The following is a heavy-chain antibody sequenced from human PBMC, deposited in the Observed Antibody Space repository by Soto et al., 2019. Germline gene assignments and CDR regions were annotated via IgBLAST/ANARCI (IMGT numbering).Heavy chain of an antibody. CDR3: AKRSRSGWSGVTYFDY. D-gene: IGHD6-19*01. J-gene: IGHJ4*02. V-gene: IGHV3-23*01. Sequence: PXGSLILSCAASGSTFSNYARSWVRQAPGKGLEWVSAMSGSGSSTYYADSVKGRFTISRDNSRNTLYLQMNSLRAEDTAVYYCAKRSRSGWSGVTYFDYWGQGTLVTVSS. CDR2: MSGSGSST. CDR1: GSTFSNYA.